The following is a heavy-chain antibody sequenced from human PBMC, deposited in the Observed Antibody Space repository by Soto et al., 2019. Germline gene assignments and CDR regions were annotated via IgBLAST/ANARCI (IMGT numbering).Heavy chain of an antibody. D-gene: IGHD1-7*01. J-gene: IGHJ6*02. V-gene: IGHV3-21*04. CDR3: ATWGLTGTTSDYYYGMDV. Sequence: GGSLRLSCAASGFSFSSYSMNWVRQAPGRGLESVSSLSSSSSCIYYADSVKGRFTISRDNAKNSLYLQWSSLKASDTAMYYCATWGLTGTTSDYYYGMDVWGQGTTVTVSS. CDR1: GFSFSSYS. CDR2: LSSSSSCI.